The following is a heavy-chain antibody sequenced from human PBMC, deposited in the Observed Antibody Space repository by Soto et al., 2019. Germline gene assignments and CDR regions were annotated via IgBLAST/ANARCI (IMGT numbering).Heavy chain of an antibody. D-gene: IGHD3-10*02. J-gene: IGHJ4*02. V-gene: IGHV5-51*01. CDR2: IYPSDSDA. CDR1: GYTFTIYW. CDR3: ARPANAVAGLCGR. Sequence: GESLKISCQASGYTFTIYWIGWVRQVPGKGLEGVGNIYPSDSDARYGPPFQGQVTISAVQSINTAYLQRDSLKASFSAIFYCARPANAVAGLCGRWGQGTPVTVS.